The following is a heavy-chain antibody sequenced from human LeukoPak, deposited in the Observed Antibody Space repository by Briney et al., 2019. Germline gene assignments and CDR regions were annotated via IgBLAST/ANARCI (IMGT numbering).Heavy chain of an antibody. CDR3: AREFVGIVATQRRPLDY. Sequence: SETLSLTCAVDGVSFSGYYWSWIRQPPGEGLEWIGEINHSGSTNYNPSLKSGVTISVDTSKNQFSLKMSSVTAADTAVYYCAREFVGIVATQRRPLDYWGQGTLVTVSS. D-gene: IGHD5-12*01. V-gene: IGHV4-34*01. CDR1: GVSFSGYY. CDR2: INHSGST. J-gene: IGHJ4*02.